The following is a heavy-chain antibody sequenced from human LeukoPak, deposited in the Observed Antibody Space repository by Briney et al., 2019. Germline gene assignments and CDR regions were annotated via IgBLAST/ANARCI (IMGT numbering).Heavy chain of an antibody. V-gene: IGHV6-1*01. CDR2: TYYRSKWFN. Sequence: SQTLSLTCAISGDSVSSNSDSWNWIRQSPSRGLEWVGRTYYRSKWFNDYAVSVKSRITVNPDTSENQFSLQLNSVTPEDTAVYYCTRAFLYSSSSTFDYWGQGTLVTVSS. J-gene: IGHJ4*02. D-gene: IGHD6-13*01. CDR3: TRAFLYSSSSTFDY. CDR1: GDSVSSNSDS.